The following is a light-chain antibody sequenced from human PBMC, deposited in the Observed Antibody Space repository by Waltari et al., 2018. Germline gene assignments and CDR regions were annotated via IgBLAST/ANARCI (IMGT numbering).Light chain of an antibody. CDR1: QSLVYSDGKTY. J-gene: IGKJ3*01. CDR3: GEAKNVPIT. V-gene: IGKV2-30*01. Sequence: DVVMTQSPLSLPVTPGQAASISCRSSQSLVYSDGKTYLSWLHQKPGQPPRRLIYQVSNRESGGPGRVSGRGAGKEVKMKIRRVEGWDGGVYYWGEAKNVPITFGPGTKLDI. CDR2: QVS.